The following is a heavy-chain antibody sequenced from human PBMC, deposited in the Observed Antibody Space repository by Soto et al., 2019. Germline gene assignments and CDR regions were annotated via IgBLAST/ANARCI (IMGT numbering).Heavy chain of an antibody. CDR3: ARDRSTYGGGGTGEVKENWFDP. CDR1: GGSISHYY. D-gene: IGHD2-8*01. J-gene: IGHJ5*02. CDR2: AYYSGST. V-gene: IGHV4-59*01. Sequence: QVQLQESGPGLVKASETLSLICTVPGGSISHYYWSWIRQSPGKGLEWIGYAYYSGSTDYNPSLKSGVTMSVDTSKNQVSLKLNSVTTADTAVYYCARDRSTYGGGGTGEVKENWFDPWGPGTLVTVSS.